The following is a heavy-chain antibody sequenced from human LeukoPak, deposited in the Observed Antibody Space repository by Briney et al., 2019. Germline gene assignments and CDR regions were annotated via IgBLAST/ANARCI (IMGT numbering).Heavy chain of an antibody. J-gene: IGHJ4*02. D-gene: IGHD3/OR15-3a*01. V-gene: IGHV3-30*02. Sequence: GGSLRLSCAVSGFTVNSNYMTWVRQAPGKGLEWVAFIQDDGRKEWYADSVKGRFTISRDSSQNTVFLQMNSLRTEDTAVYYCAQDFWTFRDYWGQGTLVIVSS. CDR3: AQDFWTFRDY. CDR1: GFTVNSNY. CDR2: IQDDGRKE.